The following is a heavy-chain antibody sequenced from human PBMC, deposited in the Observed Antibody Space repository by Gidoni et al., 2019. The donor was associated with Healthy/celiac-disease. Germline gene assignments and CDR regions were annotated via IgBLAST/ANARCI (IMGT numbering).Heavy chain of an antibody. J-gene: IGHJ4*02. CDR2: ISYDGSNK. CDR1: GFPFSSYA. V-gene: IGHV3-30-3*01. Sequence: QVQLVESGGGVVQPARSLRLYCAASGFPFSSYAMHWVRQAPGKGLEWVAVISYDGSNKYYADSVKGRFTISRDNSKNTLYLQMNSLRAEDTAVYYCAAGYSYGSVDLDYWGQGTLVTVSS. D-gene: IGHD5-18*01. CDR3: AAGYSYGSVDLDY.